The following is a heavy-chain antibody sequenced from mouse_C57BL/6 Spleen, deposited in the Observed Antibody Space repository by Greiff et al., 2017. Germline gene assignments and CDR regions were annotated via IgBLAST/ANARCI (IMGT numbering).Heavy chain of an antibody. CDR2: INSDGGST. CDR3: ARRGSYYDYDDWYFDV. Sequence: EVQLVESGGGLVQPGESLKLSCESNEYEFPSHDMSWVRKTPEKRLELVAAINSDGGSTYYPDTMEKRFIISRDNTKKTLYLQMSSLRSEDTALYYCARRGSYYDYDDWYFDVWGTGTTVTVSS. CDR1: EYEFPSHD. D-gene: IGHD2-4*01. V-gene: IGHV5-2*01. J-gene: IGHJ1*03.